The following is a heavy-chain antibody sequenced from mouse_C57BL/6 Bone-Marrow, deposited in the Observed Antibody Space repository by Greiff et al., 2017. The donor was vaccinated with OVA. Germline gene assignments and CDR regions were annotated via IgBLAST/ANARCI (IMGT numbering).Heavy chain of an antibody. V-gene: IGHV5-2*01. D-gene: IGHD2-1*01. CDR3: GNYYFDY. CDR1: EYEFPSHD. CDR2: INSDGGST. Sequence: EVQGVESGGGLVQPGESLTLSCESSEYEFPSHDMSWVRKPPEKRLALVAAINSDGGSTYYPDTMERRFIITRDNTKKTLYLQMSSLKSAVTDLYNYGNYYFDYWGQGTTLTVSS. J-gene: IGHJ2*01.